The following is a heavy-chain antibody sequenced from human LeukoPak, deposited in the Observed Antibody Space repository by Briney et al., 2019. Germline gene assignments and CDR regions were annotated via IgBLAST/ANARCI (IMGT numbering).Heavy chain of an antibody. D-gene: IGHD3-3*01. J-gene: IGHJ4*02. Sequence: GGSLRLSCAASGFTFSSYSMNWVRQAPGKGLEWVSSISSRSGDMNYADSVKGRFTISRDNAKNSLYLQMNSLRAEDAAVYYCARAPYYDFWSGYCDYWGQGTLVTVSS. CDR2: ISSRSGDM. V-gene: IGHV3-21*01. CDR3: ARAPYYDFWSGYCDY. CDR1: GFTFSSYS.